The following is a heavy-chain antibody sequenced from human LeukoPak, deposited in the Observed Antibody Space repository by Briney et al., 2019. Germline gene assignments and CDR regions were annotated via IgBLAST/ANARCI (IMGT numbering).Heavy chain of an antibody. D-gene: IGHD2-15*01. CDR1: GGSISSYY. CDR2: IYYSGST. CDR3: ARSVVVVAATPIYYFDY. J-gene: IGHJ4*02. Sequence: PSETLSLTCTVSGGSISSYYWSWIRQPPGKGLEWIGYIYYSGSTNYNPSLKSRVTISVDTSKNQFSLKLSSVTAADTAVYHCARSVVVVAATPIYYFDYWGQGTLVTVSS. V-gene: IGHV4-59*01.